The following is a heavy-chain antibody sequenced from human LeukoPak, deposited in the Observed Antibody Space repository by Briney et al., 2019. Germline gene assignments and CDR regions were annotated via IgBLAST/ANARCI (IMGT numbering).Heavy chain of an antibody. V-gene: IGHV4-61*02. CDR3: ARDGYNYRAFDI. Sequence: SQTLSLTCTVSGGSISSGSYYWSWIRQPAGKGLEWIGRIYTSGSTNYNPSLKSRVTISVDTSKNQFSLKLGSVTAADTAVYYCARDGYNYRAFDIWGQGTMVTVSS. J-gene: IGHJ3*02. D-gene: IGHD5-24*01. CDR1: GGSISSGSYY. CDR2: IYTSGST.